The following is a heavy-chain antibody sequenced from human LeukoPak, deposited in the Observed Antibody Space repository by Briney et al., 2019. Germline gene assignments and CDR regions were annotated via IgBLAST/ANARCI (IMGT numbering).Heavy chain of an antibody. Sequence: SVKVSCKASGGTFSSYAISWVRQAPGQGLGWMGGIIPIFGTANYAQKYQGRVTITTDESTSTAYMELSSLRSEDTAVYYCAKIHDYSNYGRNWFDPWGQGTLVTVSS. CDR3: AKIHDYSNYGRNWFDP. V-gene: IGHV1-69*05. D-gene: IGHD4-11*01. CDR1: GGTFSSYA. J-gene: IGHJ5*02. CDR2: IIPIFGTA.